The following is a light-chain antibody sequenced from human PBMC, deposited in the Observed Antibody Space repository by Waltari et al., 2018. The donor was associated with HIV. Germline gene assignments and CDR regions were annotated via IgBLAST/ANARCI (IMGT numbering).Light chain of an antibody. Sequence: QSALTQPASVSGSPGQSVTISCTSTNSDIGDYNYVSWYQQHPGKAPKLIIFAVSNRPSGVSNRFSGSKSGNTASLTISGLQAEDEADYYCSSYTSTITVVFGGGTKVTVL. V-gene: IGLV2-14*01. CDR2: AVS. J-gene: IGLJ2*01. CDR1: NSDIGDYNY. CDR3: SSYTSTITVV.